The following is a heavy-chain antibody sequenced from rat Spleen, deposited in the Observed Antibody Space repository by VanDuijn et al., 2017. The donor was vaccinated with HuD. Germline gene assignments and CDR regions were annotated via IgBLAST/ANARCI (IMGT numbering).Heavy chain of an antibody. V-gene: IGHV3-3*01. Sequence: EVQLQESGPGLVKPSQSLSLTCSVTGYSITSNYRWNWIRNFPGNKLEWMGYINNAGSTNYNPSLKSRISITRDTSKNQFFLQVNSVTTEDTATYYCARADIAAISTDGIWGQGVMVTVSS. D-gene: IGHD1-2*01. CDR1: GYSITSNYR. CDR3: ARADIAAISTDGI. J-gene: IGHJ2*01. CDR2: INNAGST.